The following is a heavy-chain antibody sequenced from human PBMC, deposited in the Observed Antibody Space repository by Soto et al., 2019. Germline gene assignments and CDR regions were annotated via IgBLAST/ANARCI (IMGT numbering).Heavy chain of an antibody. J-gene: IGHJ1*01. Sequence: GASVKVSCNASGGPFSSYAIRWVLQAPGQGLEWMGGIIPIFGTANYAQKFPGRVTITADNSTSTAYMELSSLRSEDTAVYYCAREWDSSGSYSAWGQGTLLTVSS. D-gene: IGHD3-22*01. CDR1: GGPFSSYA. CDR3: AREWDSSGSYSA. V-gene: IGHV1-69*06. CDR2: IIPIFGTA.